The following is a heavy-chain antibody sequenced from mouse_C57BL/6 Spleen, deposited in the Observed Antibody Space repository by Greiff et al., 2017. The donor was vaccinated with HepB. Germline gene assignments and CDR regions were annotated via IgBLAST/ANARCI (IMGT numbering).Heavy chain of an antibody. Sequence: DVHLVESGGGLVQPGESLKLSCESNEYEFPSHDMSWVRKTPEKRLELVAAINSDGGSTYYPDTMERRFIFSRDNTKRALYLQMSSLRSEDTALYYCARHGGSHWYFGVWGTGTTVTVSS. V-gene: IGHV5-2*01. CDR1: EYEFPSHD. CDR3: ARHGGSHWYFGV. J-gene: IGHJ1*03. CDR2: INSDGGST.